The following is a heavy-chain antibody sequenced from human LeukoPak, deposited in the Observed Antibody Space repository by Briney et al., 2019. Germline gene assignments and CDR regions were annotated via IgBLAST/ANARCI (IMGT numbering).Heavy chain of an antibody. J-gene: IGHJ5*01. D-gene: IGHD3-10*01. CDR3: AREHYYGSGSYYNVNWFDS. Sequence: SETLSLTCTVSGGSISSYYLSWIRQPPGKGLEWIGYIYYSGSTNYNPSLKSRVTISVDTSKNQFSLKLSSVTAADTAVYYCAREHYYGSGSYYNVNWFDSWGQGTLVTVSS. V-gene: IGHV4-59*01. CDR2: IYYSGST. CDR1: GGSISSYY.